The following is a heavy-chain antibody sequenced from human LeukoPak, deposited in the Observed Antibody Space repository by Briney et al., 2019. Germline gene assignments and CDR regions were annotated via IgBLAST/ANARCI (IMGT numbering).Heavy chain of an antibody. J-gene: IGHJ4*02. CDR2: IDISGDNT. CDR3: ANEIRPNDY. Sequence: GGSLRLSCAVSGLTFSGRAMTWVRQAPGQGLQWVSSIDISGDNTAYADAVKGRFTISRDNSRSTLYLQMNDLRVEDSAIYYCANEIRPNDYWGQGTLATVSS. V-gene: IGHV3-23*01. CDR1: GLTFSGRA.